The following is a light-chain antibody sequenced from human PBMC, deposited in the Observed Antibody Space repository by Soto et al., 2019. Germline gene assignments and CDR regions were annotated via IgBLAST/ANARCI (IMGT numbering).Light chain of an antibody. CDR1: QGISNY. V-gene: IGKV1-27*01. J-gene: IGKJ1*01. CDR3: QKYNSAPWT. CDR2: AAS. Sequence: DIQMTQSPSSLSASVGDRVTITCRASQGISNYLAWYQQKPGKVPKLLIFAASTLQSGVPSRFSGSGSGTDFTLTISSMQPEDVAAYYCQKYNSAPWTFGQGTKVEIK.